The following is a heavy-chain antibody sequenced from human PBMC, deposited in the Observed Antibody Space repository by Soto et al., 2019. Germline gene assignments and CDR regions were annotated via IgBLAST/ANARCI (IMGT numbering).Heavy chain of an antibody. V-gene: IGHV1-2*02. Sequence: ASLKVSCKASGYTFINFFIQWVRQAPGQGLEWMGWINPSSGDTQYVEKFQDRVTISADKSISTAYLQWSSLKASDTAMYCCARNTGIAAADDYWGQGTLVTVSS. D-gene: IGHD6-13*01. CDR2: INPSSGDT. CDR1: GYTFINFF. J-gene: IGHJ4*02. CDR3: ARNTGIAAADDY.